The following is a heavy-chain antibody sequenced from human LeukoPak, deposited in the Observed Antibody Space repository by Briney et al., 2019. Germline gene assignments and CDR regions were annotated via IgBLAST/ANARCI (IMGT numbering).Heavy chain of an antibody. Sequence: PGGSLRLSCAASGFTFSSYAMHWVRQAPGKGLEYVSAISSNGGSTYYANSVKGRFTISRDNSKNTLYLQMGSLRAEDMAVYYCARESIVGATGLLDYWGQGTLVTVSS. D-gene: IGHD1-26*01. J-gene: IGHJ4*02. CDR2: ISSNGGST. CDR1: GFTFSSYA. V-gene: IGHV3-64*01. CDR3: ARESIVGATGLLDY.